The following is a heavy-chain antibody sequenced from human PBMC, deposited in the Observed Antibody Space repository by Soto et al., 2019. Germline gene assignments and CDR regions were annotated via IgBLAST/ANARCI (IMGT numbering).Heavy chain of an antibody. J-gene: IGHJ4*02. Sequence: ASVKVSCKASGYTFTSYGISWVRQAPGQGLEWMGWISAYNGNTNYAQKLQGRVTMTTDTSTSTAYMELRSLRSDDTAVSYCARGPSAVVSAASLFDYWGQGTLVTVSS. CDR3: ARGPSAVVSAASLFDY. V-gene: IGHV1-18*01. CDR1: GYTFTSYG. CDR2: ISAYNGNT. D-gene: IGHD2-2*01.